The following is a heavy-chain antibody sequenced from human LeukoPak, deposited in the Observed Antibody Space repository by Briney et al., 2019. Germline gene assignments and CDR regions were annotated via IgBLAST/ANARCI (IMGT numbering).Heavy chain of an antibody. Sequence: GGSLRLSCAASGFTFSGSAMHWVRQASGKGLEWVGRIRSKANSYATAYAASVKGRFTISRDDSKNTAYLQMNSLKTEDTAVYYCTRLSRGGSYIDYWGQGTLVTVSS. CDR2: IRSKANSYAT. CDR1: GFTFSGSA. CDR3: TRLSRGGSYIDY. D-gene: IGHD1-26*01. J-gene: IGHJ4*02. V-gene: IGHV3-73*01.